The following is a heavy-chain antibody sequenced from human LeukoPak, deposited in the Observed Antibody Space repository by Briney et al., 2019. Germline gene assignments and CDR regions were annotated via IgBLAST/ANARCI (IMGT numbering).Heavy chain of an antibody. CDR2: IYYSGST. CDR3: ARQIRWLRYWFDP. V-gene: IGHV4-39*07. CDR1: GGSISSSSYY. J-gene: IGHJ5*02. D-gene: IGHD5-12*01. Sequence: SETLSLTCTVSGGSISSSSYYWGWIRQPPGKGLEWIGSIYYSGSTYYNPSLKSRVTISVDTSKNQFSLKLSSVTAADTAVYYCARQIRWLRYWFDPWGQGTLVTVSS.